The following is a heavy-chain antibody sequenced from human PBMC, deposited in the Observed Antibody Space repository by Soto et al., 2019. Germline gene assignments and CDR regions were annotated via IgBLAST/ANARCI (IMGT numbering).Heavy chain of an antibody. CDR3: ARIYCSSTSCPNWFDP. CDR2: INPNSGGT. V-gene: IGHV1-2*04. CDR1: GYTFTGYY. J-gene: IGHJ5*02. D-gene: IGHD2-2*01. Sequence: ASVKVSCKASGYTFTGYYMHWVRQAPGQGLEWTGWINPNSGGTNYAQKFQGWVTMTRDTSISTAYMELSRLRSDDTAVYYCARIYCSSTSCPNWFDPWGQGTLVTVSS.